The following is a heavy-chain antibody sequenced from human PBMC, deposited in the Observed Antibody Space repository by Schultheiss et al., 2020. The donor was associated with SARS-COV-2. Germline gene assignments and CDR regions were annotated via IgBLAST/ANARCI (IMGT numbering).Heavy chain of an antibody. CDR3: ARGQYSSNWYGSRPFDP. D-gene: IGHD6-13*01. Sequence: SETLSLTCAVSGGSISSSNWWSWVRQPPGKGLEWIGEIYHSGSNKYNPSLKSRVTISVDTSKNQFSLKLSSVTAADTAVYYCARGQYSSNWYGSRPFDPWGQGTLVTVSS. CDR1: GGSISSSNW. V-gene: IGHV4-4*02. CDR2: IYHSGSN. J-gene: IGHJ5*02.